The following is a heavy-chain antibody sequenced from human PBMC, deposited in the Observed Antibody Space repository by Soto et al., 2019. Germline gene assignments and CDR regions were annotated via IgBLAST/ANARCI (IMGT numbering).Heavy chain of an antibody. Sequence: TLSLTCAVSGGSISSGGYSWSWIRQPPGKGLEWIGYIYHSGSTYYNPSLKSRVTISVDRSKNQFSLKLSSVTAADTAVYYCARDYDSSGTFDYWGQGTLVTV. J-gene: IGHJ4*02. D-gene: IGHD3-22*01. V-gene: IGHV4-30-2*01. CDR3: ARDYDSSGTFDY. CDR2: IYHSGST. CDR1: GGSISSGGYS.